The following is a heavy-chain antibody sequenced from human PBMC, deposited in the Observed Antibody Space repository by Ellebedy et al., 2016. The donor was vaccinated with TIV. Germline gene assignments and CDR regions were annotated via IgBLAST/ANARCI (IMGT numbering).Heavy chain of an antibody. D-gene: IGHD2-21*01. Sequence: GESLKISXAASGFTFSSYAMHWVHQAPGKGLEWVSAISGSGGSTYYADSVKGRFTISRDNSKNTLYLQMNSLRAEDTAVYYCAKNAIVVVIAMWDYWGQGTLVTVSS. CDR1: GFTFSSYA. J-gene: IGHJ4*02. CDR3: AKNAIVVVIAMWDY. V-gene: IGHV3-23*01. CDR2: ISGSGGST.